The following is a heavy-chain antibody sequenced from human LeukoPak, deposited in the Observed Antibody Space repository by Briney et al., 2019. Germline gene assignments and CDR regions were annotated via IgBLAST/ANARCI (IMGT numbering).Heavy chain of an antibody. Sequence: PSETLSLTCTVSGGSISSGSYYWSWIRQPAGKGLEWIGRIYTSGSTNYNPSLKSRVTVSVDTSNNQFSLRLSSVTAADTAVYYCARDTTGYSSGWFGYWGQGTLVTVSS. CDR1: GGSISSGSYY. CDR3: ARDTTGYSSGWFGY. J-gene: IGHJ4*02. V-gene: IGHV4-61*02. D-gene: IGHD6-19*01. CDR2: IYTSGST.